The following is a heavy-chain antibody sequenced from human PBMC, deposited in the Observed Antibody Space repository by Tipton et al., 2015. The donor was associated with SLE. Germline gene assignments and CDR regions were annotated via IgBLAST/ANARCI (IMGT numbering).Heavy chain of an antibody. Sequence: TLSLTCGVSGGSISSGGHYWTWIRQHPGKGLEWIGFIYDSGNTFNNPSLKSRLSISVDTSKNQFYLRLSSVTAADAAVYYCARGQGPSFCYCYMDVWGRWTSVVVSS. CDR1: GGSISSGGHY. CDR2: IYDSGNT. V-gene: IGHV4-31*11. J-gene: IGHJ6*03. CDR3: ARGQGPSFCYCYMDV.